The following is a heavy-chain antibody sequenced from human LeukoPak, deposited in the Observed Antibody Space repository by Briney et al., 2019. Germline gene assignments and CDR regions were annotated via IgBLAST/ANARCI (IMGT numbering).Heavy chain of an antibody. CDR1: GGSVSNYY. V-gene: IGHV4-59*08. CDR3: ARHFAYSSSSYFDY. J-gene: IGHJ4*02. CDR2: VYYTGST. D-gene: IGHD6-6*01. Sequence: SETLSLTCSASGGSVSNYYWSWIRQPPGKGLEWIGYVYYTGSTNYNPSLKSRVTMFEDKSKNQFSLRLYSVTVADTAVYYCARHFAYSSSSYFDYWGQGSLVTVSS.